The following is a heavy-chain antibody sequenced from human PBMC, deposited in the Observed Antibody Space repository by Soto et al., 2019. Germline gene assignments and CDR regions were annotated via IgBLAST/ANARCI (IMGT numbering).Heavy chain of an antibody. J-gene: IGHJ5*02. CDR2: INPNSGST. V-gene: IGHV1-2*04. CDR1: GGTFSSYA. CDR3: ARGRVGATTGWFDP. D-gene: IGHD1-26*01. Sequence: ASVKVSCKASGGTFSSYAISWVRQAPGQGLEWMGWINPNSGSTNYAQKLQGWVTMTRDTSISTAYMELSRLRSDDTAVYYCARGRVGATTGWFDPWGQGTLVTVSS.